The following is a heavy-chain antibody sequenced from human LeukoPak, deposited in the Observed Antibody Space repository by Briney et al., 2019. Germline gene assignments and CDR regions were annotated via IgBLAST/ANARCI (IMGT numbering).Heavy chain of an antibody. V-gene: IGHV4-59*01. CDR3: ARYFCSGGNCVGFDY. Sequence: AETVPLTCTVSGGSISNNFWSWIRQPPGKGLEWIGYIFYSGRTNYNPSLKSRVTMSVDTSNNQFSLKLSSVTAADTAVYYCARYFCSGGNCVGFDYWGQATMVTDSS. CDR1: GGSISNNF. D-gene: IGHD2-15*01. CDR2: IFYSGRT. J-gene: IGHJ4*02.